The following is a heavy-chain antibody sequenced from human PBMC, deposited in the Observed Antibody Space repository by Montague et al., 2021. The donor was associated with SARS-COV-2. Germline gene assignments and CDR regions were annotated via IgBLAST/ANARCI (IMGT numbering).Heavy chain of an antibody. V-gene: IGHV1-8*01. D-gene: IGHD3-3*01. J-gene: IGHJ6*03. Sequence: SVKVSCKASGYTFTSYDINWVRQAAGQGLEWMGWMNPNSGNTGYAQKFQGRVTMTRNTSISTAYMELSSLRSEDTAVYYCARGRGTYYDFWSGHFSTPRSSYLDVWGEGTPVTVSS. CDR2: MNPNSGNT. CDR3: ARGRGTYYDFWSGHFSTPRSSYLDV. CDR1: GYTFTSYD.